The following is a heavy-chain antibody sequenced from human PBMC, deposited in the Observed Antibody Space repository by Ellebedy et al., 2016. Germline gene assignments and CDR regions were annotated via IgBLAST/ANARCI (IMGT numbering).Heavy chain of an antibody. J-gene: IGHJ4*02. CDR2: IKQDGSEK. D-gene: IGHD2-2*02. Sequence: GESLKISCAASGFTFSRYWMSWVRQAPGKGLEWVANIKQDGSEKHYVDSVKGRITISRDNAKNSLYLKMNSLRAEDTAVYYCARGGYCSSTSCYTDVRGPEDSWGQGTLVTVSS. CDR1: GFTFSRYW. CDR3: ARGGYCSSTSCYTDVRGPEDS. V-gene: IGHV3-7*01.